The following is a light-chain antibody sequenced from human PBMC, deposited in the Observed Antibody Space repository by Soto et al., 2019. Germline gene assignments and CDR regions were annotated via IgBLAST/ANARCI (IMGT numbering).Light chain of an antibody. J-gene: IGKJ1*01. V-gene: IGKV4-1*01. CDR2: WAS. CDR1: QSVLYSSNNKNY. Sequence: DIVMTQCPDSLAVSLGERATINCKSSQSVLYSSNNKNYLAWYQQKPGQPPKLLIYWASTRESGVPDRFSGSGSGTDFTLTISSLQAEDVAVYYCHQYYSTPGTFGQGTKVEIK. CDR3: HQYYSTPGT.